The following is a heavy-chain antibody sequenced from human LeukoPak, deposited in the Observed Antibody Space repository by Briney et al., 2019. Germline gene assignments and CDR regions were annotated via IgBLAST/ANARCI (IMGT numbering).Heavy chain of an antibody. CDR3: ASGAGGWELLTKSTFDY. CDR1: GFTFGSYA. CDR2: ISYDGGNK. V-gene: IGHV3-30*04. J-gene: IGHJ4*02. Sequence: PGGSLRLSCAASGFTFGSYAFHWVRQAPGKGLEWVAVISYDGGNKYYADSVKGRFTISRDNSRNTLFLQMNSLRLDDTAVYYRASGAGGWELLTKSTFDYWGQGTLVTVSS. D-gene: IGHD1-26*01.